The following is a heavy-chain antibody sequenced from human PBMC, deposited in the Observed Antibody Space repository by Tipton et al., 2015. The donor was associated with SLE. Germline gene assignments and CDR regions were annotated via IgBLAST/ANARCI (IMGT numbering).Heavy chain of an antibody. CDR1: GFTFSDYY. D-gene: IGHD2-2*01. J-gene: IGHJ4*02. CDR2: ISNSGSTI. CDR3: ASQLLYNFDY. V-gene: IGHV3-11*04. Sequence: SLRLSCAASGFTFSDYYMSWIRQAPGKGLEWVSYISNSGSTIYYADSVKGRFTISRDNAKNSLCLQMTSLRADDTAVYYCASQLLYNFDYWGQGTLVTVSS.